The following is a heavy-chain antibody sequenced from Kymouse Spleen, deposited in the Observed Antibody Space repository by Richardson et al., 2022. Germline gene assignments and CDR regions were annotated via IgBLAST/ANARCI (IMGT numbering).Heavy chain of an antibody. CDR3: AREATVTTLYYYYYGMDV. V-gene: IGHV4-34*01. D-gene: IGHD4-11,IGHD4-11*01. CDR2: INHSGST. CDR1: GGSFSGYY. J-gene: IGHJ6*02. Sequence: QVQLQQWGAGLLKPSETLSLTCAVYGGSFSGYYWSWIRQPPGKGLEWIGEINHSGSTNYNPSLKSRVTISVDTSKNQFSLKLSSVTAADTAVYYCAREATVTTLYYYYYGMDVWGQGTTVTVSS.